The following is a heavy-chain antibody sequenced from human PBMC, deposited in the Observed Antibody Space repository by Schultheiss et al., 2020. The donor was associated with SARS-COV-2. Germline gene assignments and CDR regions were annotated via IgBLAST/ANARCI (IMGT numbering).Heavy chain of an antibody. V-gene: IGHV4-34*01. CDR3: ASSPTEYYYYYYMDV. J-gene: IGHJ6*03. CDR1: GGSFSGYY. D-gene: IGHD4-11*01. CDR2: INHSGST. Sequence: SETLSLTCAVYGGSFSGYYWSWIRQPPGKGLEWIGEINHSGSTNYNPSLKSRVTISVDTSKNQFSLKLSSVTAADTAVYYCASSPTEYYYYYYMDVWGKGTTVTVSS.